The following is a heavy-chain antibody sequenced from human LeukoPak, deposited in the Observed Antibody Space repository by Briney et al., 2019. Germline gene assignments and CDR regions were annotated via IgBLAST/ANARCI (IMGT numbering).Heavy chain of an antibody. Sequence: SETLSLTCTVSGGSISSYYWSWIRKPPGKGLEWIGYIYYSGSTSYNPSLKSRVTISVDTSKNQFSLKLNSVTAADTAVYYCARELSLTGTLDYWGQGTLVTVSS. J-gene: IGHJ4*02. CDR2: IYYSGST. V-gene: IGHV4-59*01. D-gene: IGHD1-7*01. CDR1: GGSISSYY. CDR3: ARELSLTGTLDY.